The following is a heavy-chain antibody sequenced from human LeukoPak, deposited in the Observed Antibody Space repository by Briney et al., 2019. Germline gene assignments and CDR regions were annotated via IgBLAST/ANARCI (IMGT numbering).Heavy chain of an antibody. CDR1: GGSFSGYY. Sequence: PSETLSLTCAVYGGSFSGYYWSWIRQPPGKGLEWIGEINHSGSTNYNPSLKSQVTISVDTSKNQFSLKLSSVTAADTAVYYCATWSVDTAIPGNYWGQGTLVTVSS. CDR3: ATWSVDTAIPGNY. V-gene: IGHV4-34*01. D-gene: IGHD5-18*01. J-gene: IGHJ4*02. CDR2: INHSGST.